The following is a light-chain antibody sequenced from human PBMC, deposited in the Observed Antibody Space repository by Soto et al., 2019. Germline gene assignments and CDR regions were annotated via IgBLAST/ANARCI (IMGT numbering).Light chain of an antibody. CDR1: QRVASD. Sequence: VLTQSPGTLSVSPGEGATLSCKPSQRVASDLAWYQQKPGQAPRLLIYDASNRATGIPARFSGSGSGTDFTLTISSLEPEDFAVYYCQQRSNWSWTFGQGTKVDI. CDR3: QQRSNWSWT. CDR2: DAS. V-gene: IGKV3-11*01. J-gene: IGKJ1*01.